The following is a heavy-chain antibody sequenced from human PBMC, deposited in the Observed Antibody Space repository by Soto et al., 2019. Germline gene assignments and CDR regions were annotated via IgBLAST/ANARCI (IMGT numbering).Heavy chain of an antibody. D-gene: IGHD3-22*01. CDR3: ARDGLYYYDSSGRPFDY. CDR2: ISSSSSTI. J-gene: IGHJ4*02. CDR1: GFTFSSYS. Sequence: GGSLRLSCAASGFTFSSYSMNWVRQAPGKGLEWVSYISSSSSTIYYADSVKGRFTISRDNAKNSLYLQMNSLRDEDTAVYYCARDGLYYYDSSGRPFDYWGQGTLVTVSS. V-gene: IGHV3-48*02.